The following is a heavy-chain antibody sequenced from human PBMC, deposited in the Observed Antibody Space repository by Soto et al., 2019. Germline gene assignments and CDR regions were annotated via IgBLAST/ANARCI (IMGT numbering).Heavy chain of an antibody. CDR2: INPSGGGT. V-gene: IGHV1-46*01. CDR1: GYSFTDYH. J-gene: IGHJ4*02. D-gene: IGHD2-15*01. CDR3: ARPHSMIAATRPGGIFDY. Sequence: AAVNVSCKASGYSFTDYHIHWVRQAPGQGLEWLRIINPSGGGTSYAQKFQGRVTMTRDTSTSTVYMELSSLRSEDTAVYYCARPHSMIAATRPGGIFDYWGQGTLVTVSS.